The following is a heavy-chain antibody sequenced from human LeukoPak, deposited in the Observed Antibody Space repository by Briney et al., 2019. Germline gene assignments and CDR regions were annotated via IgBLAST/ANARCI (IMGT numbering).Heavy chain of an antibody. CDR2: ISGSGGST. CDR3: AKVASSGWPTPNYFDY. Sequence: GGSLRLSCAASGFTFSSYAMSWVRQAPGKGLEWVSAISGSGGSTYYADSVKGRFTISRDNSKNTLYLQMNSLRAEDTAVYYCAKVASSGWPTPNYFDYWGQGTLVTVSS. V-gene: IGHV3-23*01. J-gene: IGHJ4*02. CDR1: GFTFSSYA. D-gene: IGHD6-19*01.